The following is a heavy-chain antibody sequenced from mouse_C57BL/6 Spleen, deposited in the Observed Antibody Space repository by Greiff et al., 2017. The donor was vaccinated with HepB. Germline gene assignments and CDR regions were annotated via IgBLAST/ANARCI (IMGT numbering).Heavy chain of an antibody. J-gene: IGHJ4*01. V-gene: IGHV5-17*01. CDR1: GFTFSDYG. D-gene: IGHD1-1*02. CDR2: ISSGSSTI. Sequence: DVKLQQSGGGLVKPGGSLKLSCAASGFTFSDYGMHWVRQAPEKGLEWVAYISSGSSTIYYADTVKGRFTISRDNAKNTLFLQMTSLRSEDTAMYYCAKGWAMDYWGQGTSVTVSS. CDR3: AKGWAMDY.